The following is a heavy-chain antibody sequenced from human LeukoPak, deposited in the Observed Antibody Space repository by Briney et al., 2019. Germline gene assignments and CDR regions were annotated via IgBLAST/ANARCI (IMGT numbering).Heavy chain of an antibody. Sequence: SETLSLTCTVSGDSISNYYWSWIRQPPGKGLEWIGYIYYTGSTNYNPSLKSRVTISVDTSKNQFSLKLSSVTAADTAVYYCASVVGLNWFDPWGQGTLVTASS. D-gene: IGHD2-15*01. V-gene: IGHV4-59*01. CDR3: ASVVGLNWFDP. J-gene: IGHJ5*02. CDR2: IYYTGST. CDR1: GDSISNYY.